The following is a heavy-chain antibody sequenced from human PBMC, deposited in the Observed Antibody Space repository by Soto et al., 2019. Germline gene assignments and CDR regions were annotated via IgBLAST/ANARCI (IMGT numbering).Heavy chain of an antibody. Sequence: GGSLKLSCAASGFTFTSYSMNWVRQAPGKGLEWVSYISSSSSTIYYADSVKGRFTISRDNAKNSLYLQMNSLRAEDTAVYYCARDLNLGSFDYWGQGTLVTVSS. CDR1: GFTFTSYS. CDR3: ARDLNLGSFDY. V-gene: IGHV3-48*01. CDR2: ISSSSSTI. J-gene: IGHJ4*02.